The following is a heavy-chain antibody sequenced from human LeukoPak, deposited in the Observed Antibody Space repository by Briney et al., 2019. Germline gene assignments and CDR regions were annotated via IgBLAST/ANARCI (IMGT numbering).Heavy chain of an antibody. CDR3: TRDLLAGDYYGSGNLDY. D-gene: IGHD3-10*01. CDR1: GFTFGDYA. V-gene: IGHV3-49*04. Sequence: GGSLRLSCTASGFTFGDYAMSWVRQAPGKGLEWVGFIRNKAYGGTTEYAASVKGRFTISRDDSKSIAYLQMNSLKTEDTAVYYCTRDLLAGDYYGSGNLDYWGQGTLVTVSS. CDR2: IRNKAYGGTT. J-gene: IGHJ4*02.